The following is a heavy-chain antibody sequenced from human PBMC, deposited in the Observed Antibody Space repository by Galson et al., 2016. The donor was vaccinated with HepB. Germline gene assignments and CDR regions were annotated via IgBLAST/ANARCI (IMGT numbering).Heavy chain of an antibody. Sequence: SLRLSCAASGSTLSSYWMYWVRQAPGKGLVWVSRINPDGSSTAYADSVKGRFTISRVNALNTLYLQMTSLRADDTAVYYCVRGGSSRWSAFDYWGQGTLVTVSS. J-gene: IGHJ4*02. V-gene: IGHV3-74*01. CDR3: VRGGSSRWSAFDY. D-gene: IGHD6-13*01. CDR2: INPDGSST. CDR1: GSTLSSYW.